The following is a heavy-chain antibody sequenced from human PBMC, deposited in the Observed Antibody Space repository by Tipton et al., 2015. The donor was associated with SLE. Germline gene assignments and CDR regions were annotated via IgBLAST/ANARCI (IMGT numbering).Heavy chain of an antibody. CDR2: ISGSGGST. D-gene: IGHD1-26*01. J-gene: IGHJ1*01. CDR1: GFTFSSYG. Sequence: GSLRLSCAASGFTFSSYGMSWVRQAPGKGLEWVSAISGSGGSTYYADSVKGRFTISRDNSKNTLYLQMNSLRAEDTAVYYCAQAGGTEYFQHWGQGTLVTVSS. V-gene: IGHV3-23*01. CDR3: AQAGGTEYFQH.